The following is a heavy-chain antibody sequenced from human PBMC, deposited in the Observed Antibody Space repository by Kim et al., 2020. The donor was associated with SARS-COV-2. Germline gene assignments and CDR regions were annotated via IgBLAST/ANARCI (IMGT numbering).Heavy chain of an antibody. D-gene: IGHD6-19*01. CDR1: GFIFSNVW. CDR3: TTDKDSGWHTPHY. J-gene: IGHJ4*02. CDR2: IESNNDGGTR. V-gene: IGHV3-15*04. Sequence: GGSLRLSCAASGFIFSNVWMSWVRQTPGRGLEWVGRIESNNDGGTRKYAAPVQGRFTISRDDSKDTLYLQMSSLKTEDTGVYYCTTDKDSGWHTPHYWGQGTLVTVSS.